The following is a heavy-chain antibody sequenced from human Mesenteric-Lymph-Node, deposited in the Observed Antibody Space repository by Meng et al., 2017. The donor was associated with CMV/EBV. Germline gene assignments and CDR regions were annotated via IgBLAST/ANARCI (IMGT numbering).Heavy chain of an antibody. J-gene: IGHJ4*02. Sequence: LSCAASGFTCSDYGTSWVRQAPGKGLEWVSAISGSGDSTYYADSVKGRFTISRDNSRNILYLQMNSLRAEDTAVYYCARQTDWGFDYWGQGTLVTVSS. V-gene: IGHV3-23*01. D-gene: IGHD7-27*01. CDR2: ISGSGDST. CDR1: GFTCSDYG. CDR3: ARQTDWGFDY.